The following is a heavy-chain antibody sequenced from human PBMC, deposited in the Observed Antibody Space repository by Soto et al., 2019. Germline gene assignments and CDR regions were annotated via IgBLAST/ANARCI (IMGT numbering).Heavy chain of an antibody. V-gene: IGHV3-23*01. CDR3: VSWVSALYDY. D-gene: IGHD2-8*01. CDR1: GLTFSSHT. J-gene: IGHJ4*02. CDR2: VDDSGIDK. Sequence: GGSLRLSCAASGLTFSSHTMSWDRQAPGKGLEWVSTVDDSGIDKYYPDTVRGRFTISRDNSRNTLDIQMNSLRADDTALYFCVSWVSALYDYWGQGTMGTVSS.